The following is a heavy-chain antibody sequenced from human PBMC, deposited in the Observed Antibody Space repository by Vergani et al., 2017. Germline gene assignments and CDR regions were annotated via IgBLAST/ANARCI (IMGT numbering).Heavy chain of an antibody. CDR2: INWTGGST. CDR1: GFTFDDYG. Sequence: EVQLVESGGGVVRPGGSLRLSCAASGFTFDDYGMSWVRQAPGKGLEWVSGINWTGGSTGYADSVKGRFTISRDNAKNSLYLQMNSLRAEDTALYHCAKAVLGAAIDEGLFDPWGQGTLVTVSS. CDR3: AKAVLGAAIDEGLFDP. J-gene: IGHJ5*02. V-gene: IGHV3-20*01. D-gene: IGHD1-26*01.